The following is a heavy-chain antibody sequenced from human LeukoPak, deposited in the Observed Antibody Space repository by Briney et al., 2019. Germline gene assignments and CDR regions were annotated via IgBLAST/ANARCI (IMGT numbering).Heavy chain of an antibody. CDR3: ARGPNSNWSGLDF. Sequence: PGGSQRLSCAASGFTFSSYWMHWVRRAPGKGLVWVSRISPTGSTTSYADSVKGRFTVSRDNAKNTLYLQVNNLRAEDTAVYYCARGPNSNWSGLDFWGQGTLLTVSS. J-gene: IGHJ4*02. V-gene: IGHV3-74*01. D-gene: IGHD6-6*01. CDR2: ISPTGSTT. CDR1: GFTFSSYW.